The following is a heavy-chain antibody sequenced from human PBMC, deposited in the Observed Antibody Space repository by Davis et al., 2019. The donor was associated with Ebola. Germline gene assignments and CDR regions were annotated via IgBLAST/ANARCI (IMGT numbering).Heavy chain of an antibody. CDR1: GFTFRSYA. CDR2: ISHDERET. D-gene: IGHD6-19*01. CDR3: GRAVPGREDFDY. V-gene: IGHV3-30*04. Sequence: GESLKISCGGSGFTFRSYALHWVRQSPGKGLEWVAVISHDERETFYADYVKGRFTISRDNSNNTLFLQMNNLRGEDTALYYCGRAVPGREDFDYWGQGTLVTVSS. J-gene: IGHJ4*02.